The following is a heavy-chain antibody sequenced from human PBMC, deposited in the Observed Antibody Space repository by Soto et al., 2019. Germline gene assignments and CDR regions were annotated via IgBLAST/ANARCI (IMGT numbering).Heavy chain of an antibody. Sequence: GGSLRLSCAASGFTFSSYAMHWVRQAPGKGLEWVAVISYDGSNKYYADSVKGRFTISRDNSKNTLYLQMNSLRAEDTAVYYCARDLVGAHGMDVWGQGTMVTVSS. V-gene: IGHV3-30-3*01. CDR1: GFTFSSYA. J-gene: IGHJ6*02. D-gene: IGHD2-8*02. CDR3: ARDLVGAHGMDV. CDR2: ISYDGSNK.